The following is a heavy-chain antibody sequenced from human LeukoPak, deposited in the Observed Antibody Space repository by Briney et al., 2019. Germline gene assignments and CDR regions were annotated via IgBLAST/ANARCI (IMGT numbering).Heavy chain of an antibody. V-gene: IGHV4-59*01. D-gene: IGHD6-13*01. J-gene: IGHJ6*04. CDR1: GGSISSYY. CDR2: IYYSGST. CDR3: ARVTYSSSWPIYYYYGMDV. Sequence: SETQSLTCTVSGGSISSYYWSWIRQPPGKGLEWIGYIYYSGSTNYNPSLKSRVTISVDTSKNQFSLKLSSVTAADTAVYYCARVTYSSSWPIYYYYGMDVWGKGTTVTISS.